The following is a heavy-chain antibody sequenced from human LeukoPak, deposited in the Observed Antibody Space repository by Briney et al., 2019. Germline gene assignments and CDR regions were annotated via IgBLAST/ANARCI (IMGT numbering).Heavy chain of an antibody. V-gene: IGHV1-2*02. Sequence: ASVKLSCKASGYTFTGYYMHWVRQAPGQGLEWMGWINPNSGGTNYAQKFQGSVTMTRDTTISKAYMELSRLGSDETAAYYCAGVGVGYGSGGDFGNWGQGTLVTVSS. D-gene: IGHD3-10*01. J-gene: IGHJ4*02. CDR2: INPNSGGT. CDR1: GYTFTGYY. CDR3: AGVGVGYGSGGDFGN.